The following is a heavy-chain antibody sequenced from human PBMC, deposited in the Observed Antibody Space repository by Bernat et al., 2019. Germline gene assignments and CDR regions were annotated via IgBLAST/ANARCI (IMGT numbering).Heavy chain of an antibody. Sequence: QVQLVESGGGVVQPGRSLRLSCAASGFTFSSYGMHWVRQAPGKGLEWVAVISYDGSNKYYADSVKGRFTNSRDNSKNTLYLQMNSLRAEDTAVYYCATNNYYMDVWGKGTTVTVS. V-gene: IGHV3-30*03. CDR3: ATNNYYMDV. D-gene: IGHD1-1*01. CDR1: GFTFSSYG. J-gene: IGHJ6*03. CDR2: ISYDGSNK.